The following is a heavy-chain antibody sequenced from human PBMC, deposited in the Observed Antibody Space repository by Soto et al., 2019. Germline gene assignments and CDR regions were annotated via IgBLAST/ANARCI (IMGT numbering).Heavy chain of an antibody. CDR3: ARDLQIYYDSSGYYLGHAFDI. CDR2: ISYDGSNK. Sequence: GGSLGLACASSGVTFSSYAMHWVRQAPGKGLEWVAVISYDGSNKYYADSVKGRFTISRDNSKNTLYLQMNSLRAEDTAVYYCARDLQIYYDSSGYYLGHAFDIWGQGTMVTVS. V-gene: IGHV3-30-3*01. J-gene: IGHJ3*02. CDR1: GVTFSSYA. D-gene: IGHD3-22*01.